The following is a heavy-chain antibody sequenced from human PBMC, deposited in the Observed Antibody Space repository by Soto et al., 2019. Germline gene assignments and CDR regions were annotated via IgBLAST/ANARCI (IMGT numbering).Heavy chain of an antibody. Sequence: GASVKVSCKASGYTFTGYYMHWVRQAPGQGLEWMGWMNPNSGNTGYAQKFQGRVTMTRNTSISTAYMELSSLRSEDTAVYYCAREFKRLLPEWGQGTLVTVSS. J-gene: IGHJ4*02. CDR3: AREFKRLLPE. CDR2: MNPNSGNT. CDR1: GYTFTGYY. V-gene: IGHV1-8*02.